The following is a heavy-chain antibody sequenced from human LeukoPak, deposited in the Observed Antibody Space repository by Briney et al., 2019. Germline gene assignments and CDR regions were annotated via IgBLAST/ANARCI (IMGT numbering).Heavy chain of an antibody. CDR2: IYYSGST. J-gene: IGHJ6*03. CDR3: TWGSIAYYYMDG. CDR1: GGTFSSYY. D-gene: IGHD3-16*01. Sequence: SETLSLTCTASGGTFSSYYWSWLRQPPGKGLEWIGNIYYSGSTNYNPSLKSRVTISVDTTKNQISLKLSSVTAADTAVYYCTWGSIAYYYMDGWGKETTVTISS. V-gene: IGHV4-59*01.